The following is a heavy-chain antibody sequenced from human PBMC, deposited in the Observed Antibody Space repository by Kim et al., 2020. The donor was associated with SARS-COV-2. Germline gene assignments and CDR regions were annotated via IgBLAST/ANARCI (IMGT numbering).Heavy chain of an antibody. D-gene: IGHD2-2*01. Sequence: EYGKGRYTLSREKSRNKLYLQMNSLRAEDTAVYYCAKDLSSVGAFDIWGQGTMVTVSS. J-gene: IGHJ3*02. CDR3: AKDLSSVGAFDI. V-gene: IGHV3-23*01.